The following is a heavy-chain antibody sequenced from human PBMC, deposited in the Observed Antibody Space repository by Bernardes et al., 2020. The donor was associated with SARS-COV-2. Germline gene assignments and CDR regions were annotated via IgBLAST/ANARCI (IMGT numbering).Heavy chain of an antibody. D-gene: IGHD3-16*01. CDR1: GLPFSGYS. V-gene: IGHV3-21*01. Sequence: GGSLRLSCVGSGLPFSGYSLNWIRQVPGKGLEWVSSISSSSYFIYYADSVKGRFTVSRDNADKSLFLQMHSLRVEDTAVYYCARDGTNGINHPLGGSWGQGTLVTVSS. J-gene: IGHJ5*02. CDR3: ARDGTNGINHPLGGS. CDR2: ISSSSYFI.